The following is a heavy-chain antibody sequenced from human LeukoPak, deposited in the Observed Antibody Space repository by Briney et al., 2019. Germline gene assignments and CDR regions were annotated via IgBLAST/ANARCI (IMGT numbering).Heavy chain of an antibody. J-gene: IGHJ4*02. CDR1: GFTFSSYA. CDR3: AKAVFYGDLTHVDY. CDR2: ISGSGGSA. Sequence: GGSLRLSCAASGFTFSSYAMSWVRQAPGKGLEWVSAISGSGGSAYYADSVKGRFTISRDNSKNTLYLQMNSLRAEDTAVYYCAKAVFYGDLTHVDYWGQGTLVTVSS. V-gene: IGHV3-23*01. D-gene: IGHD4-17*01.